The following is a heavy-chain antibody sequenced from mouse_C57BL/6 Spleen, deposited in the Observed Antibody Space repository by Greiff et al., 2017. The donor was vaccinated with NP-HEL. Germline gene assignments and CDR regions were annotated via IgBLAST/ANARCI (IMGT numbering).Heavy chain of an antibody. Sequence: VQLQQSGAELVKPGASVKVSCKASGYTFTSYWMHWVKQRPGQGLEWIGRIHPSDSDTNYNQKFKGKATLTVDKSSSTAYMQLSSLTSEDSAVYYWAIDDGSPAWFAYWGQGTLVTVSA. D-gene: IGHD2-3*01. CDR3: AIDDGSPAWFAY. V-gene: IGHV1-74*01. CDR1: GYTFTSYW. CDR2: IHPSDSDT. J-gene: IGHJ3*01.